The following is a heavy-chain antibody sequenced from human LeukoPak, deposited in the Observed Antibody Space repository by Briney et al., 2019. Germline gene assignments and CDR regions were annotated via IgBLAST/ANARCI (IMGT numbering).Heavy chain of an antibody. CDR2: ISSSSSYI. D-gene: IGHD2-2*01. J-gene: IGHJ6*02. CDR1: GFTFSSYS. CDR3: ARCVVVPAAMGGSRPDYYGMDV. Sequence: GGSLRLSCAASGFTFSSYSMNWVRQAPGKGLEWVSSISSSSSYIYYADSVKGRFTISRDNAKNSLYLQMNSLRAEDTAVYYCARCVVVPAAMGGSRPDYYGMDVWGQGTTVTASS. V-gene: IGHV3-21*01.